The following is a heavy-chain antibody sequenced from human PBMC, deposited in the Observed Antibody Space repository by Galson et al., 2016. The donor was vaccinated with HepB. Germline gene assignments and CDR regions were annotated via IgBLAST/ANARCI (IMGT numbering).Heavy chain of an antibody. V-gene: IGHV3-33*01. Sequence: SLRLSCAASGFTFSRYAMHWVRQAPGKGLEWVAVVWSDGNNKYYADSVKGRFTISRDNSNNTLCLQMDSLRAEDTAVYYCARDHSSCAGDCYNFAYWGQGTLVTVS. CDR2: VWSDGNNK. J-gene: IGHJ4*02. CDR3: ARDHSSCAGDCYNFAY. CDR1: GFTFSRYA. D-gene: IGHD2-21*02.